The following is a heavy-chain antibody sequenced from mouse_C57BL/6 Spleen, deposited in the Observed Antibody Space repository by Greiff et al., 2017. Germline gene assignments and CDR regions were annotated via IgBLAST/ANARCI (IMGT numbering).Heavy chain of an antibody. V-gene: IGHV1-82*01. Sequence: LEESGPELVKPGASVKISCKASGYAFSSSWMNWVKQRPGKGLEWIGRIYPGDGDTNYNGKFKGKATLTADKSSSTAYMQLSSLTSEDSAVYCCVSLYATNDAMDYWGQGTSVTVSS. J-gene: IGHJ4*01. CDR2: IYPGDGDT. CDR3: VSLYATNDAMDY. D-gene: IGHD2-10*02. CDR1: GYAFSSSW.